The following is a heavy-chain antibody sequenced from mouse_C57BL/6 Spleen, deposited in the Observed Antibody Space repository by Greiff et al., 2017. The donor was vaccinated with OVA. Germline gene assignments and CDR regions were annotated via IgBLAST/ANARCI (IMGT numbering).Heavy chain of an antibody. D-gene: IGHD2-4*01. J-gene: IGHJ2*01. CDR3: ARYPYDYDSYYFDY. CDR2: IHPNSGST. CDR1: GYTFTSYW. Sequence: VQLQQSGAELVKPGASVKLSCKASGYTFTSYWMHWVKQRPGQGLEWIGMIHPNSGSTNYNEKFKSKATLTVDKSSSTAYMQLSSLTSEDSAVYYCARYPYDYDSYYFDYWGQGTTLTVSS. V-gene: IGHV1-64*01.